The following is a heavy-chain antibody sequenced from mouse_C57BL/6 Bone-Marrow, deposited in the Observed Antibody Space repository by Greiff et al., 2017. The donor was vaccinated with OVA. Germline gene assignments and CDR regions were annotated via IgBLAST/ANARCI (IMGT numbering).Heavy chain of an antibody. CDR2: IHPNSGST. CDR1: GYTFTSYW. CDR3: AQLGRWYFYYAMDY. D-gene: IGHD4-1*02. V-gene: IGHV1-64*01. J-gene: IGHJ4*01. Sequence: QVQLKQPGAELVKPGASVKLSCKASGYTFTSYWMHWVKQRPGQGLEWIGMIHPNSGSTNYNEKFKSKATLTVDKSSSPAYMQLTSLTSEDSAVYYCAQLGRWYFYYAMDYWGQGTSVTVSS.